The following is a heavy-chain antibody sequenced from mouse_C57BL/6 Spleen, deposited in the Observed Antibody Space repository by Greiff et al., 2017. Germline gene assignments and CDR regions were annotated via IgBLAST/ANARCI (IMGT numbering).Heavy chain of an antibody. V-gene: IGHV1-26*01. CDR2: INPNNGGT. J-gene: IGHJ4*01. D-gene: IGHD1-1*01. CDR1: GYTFTDYY. CDR3: ARIYEGNAMDY. Sequence: EVQLQQSGPELVKPGASVKISCKASGYTFTDYYMNWVKQSHGKSLEWIGDINPNNGGTSYNQKFKGKATLTVDKSSSTAYMELRSLTSEDSAVYYCARIYEGNAMDYWGQGTSVTVSS.